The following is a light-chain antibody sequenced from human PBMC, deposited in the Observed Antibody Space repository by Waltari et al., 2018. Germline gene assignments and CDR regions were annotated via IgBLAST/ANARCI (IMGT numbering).Light chain of an antibody. CDR3: QQYNSYSLLT. J-gene: IGKJ4*01. CDR1: QSISNW. CDR2: KAS. V-gene: IGKV1-5*03. Sequence: DIQMTKSPTTLSASVGDRFTITCRASQSISNWLAWYQQKPGKAPKLLIYKASTLKSGVPSRFSGSGSVTEFTLTISSLQPDDFATYYCQQYNSYSLLTFGGGTKVEIK.